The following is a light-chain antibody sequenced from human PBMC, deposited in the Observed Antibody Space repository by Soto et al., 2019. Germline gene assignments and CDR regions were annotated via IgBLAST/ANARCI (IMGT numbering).Light chain of an antibody. CDR2: GNG. CDR1: SSNIGAGYA. V-gene: IGLV1-40*01. J-gene: IGLJ1*01. Sequence: QSVLTQPPSVSGAPGQRVTISCTGSSSNIGAGYAVHWYQQLPGTAPKLLIYGNGNRPSGVPDRFSGSKSGTSASLAITGLQAEDEADYYCQSYDSSLSGSEVFGTGTKLTVL. CDR3: QSYDSSLSGSEV.